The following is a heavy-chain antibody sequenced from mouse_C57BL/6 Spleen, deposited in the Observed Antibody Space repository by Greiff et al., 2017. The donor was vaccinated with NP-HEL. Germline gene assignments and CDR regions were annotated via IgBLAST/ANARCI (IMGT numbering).Heavy chain of an antibody. CDR3: ARRDTTAFDY. CDR1: GFTFSSYG. D-gene: IGHD1-2*01. CDR2: ISSGGSYT. J-gene: IGHJ2*01. V-gene: IGHV5-6*01. Sequence: EVQVVESGGDLVKPGGSLKLSCAASGFTFSSYGMSWVRQTPDKRLEWVATISSGGSYTYYPDSVKGRFTISRDNAKNTLYLQMSSLKSEDTAMYYCARRDTTAFDYWGQGTTLTVSS.